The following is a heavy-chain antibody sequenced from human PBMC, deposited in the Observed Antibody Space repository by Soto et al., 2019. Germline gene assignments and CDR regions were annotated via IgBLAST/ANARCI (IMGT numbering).Heavy chain of an antibody. CDR3: ARWIDNGYFDY. Sequence: QGQLVQSGDEVKKPGASVKVSCGTSGFSFTSYSFHWVRQAPAQGLQWMGWINAGRGKTKYSQQFQGRVTFTWDTSANTVYMELSRLTSEDTSVFYCARWIDNGYFDYWGQGTLVTVSA. J-gene: IGHJ4*02. CDR2: INAGRGKT. CDR1: GFSFTSYS. V-gene: IGHV1-3*01. D-gene: IGHD4-17*01.